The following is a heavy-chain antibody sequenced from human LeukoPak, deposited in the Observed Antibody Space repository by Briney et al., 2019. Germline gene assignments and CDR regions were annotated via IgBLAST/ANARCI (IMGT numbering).Heavy chain of an antibody. J-gene: IGHJ6*02. CDR1: GYSFTSYW. V-gene: IGHV5-51*01. Sequence: GESLKISCKGSGYSFTSYWIGWVRQMPGKGLEWMGIIYPGDSDTRYSPSFQGQVTISADKSISTAYLQWSSLKASDTAMYYCARTYYYGSGSYYYYSMDVWGQGTTVTGSS. D-gene: IGHD3-10*01. CDR3: ARTYYYGSGSYYYYSMDV. CDR2: IYPGDSDT.